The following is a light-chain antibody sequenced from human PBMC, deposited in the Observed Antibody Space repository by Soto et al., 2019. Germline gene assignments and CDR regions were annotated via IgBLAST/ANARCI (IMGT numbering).Light chain of an antibody. J-gene: IGKJ2*01. CDR1: QSVSSN. CDR2: DAS. CDR3: HQRSNWPT. V-gene: IGKV3-11*01. Sequence: EIVLTQSPATLSLSPGERATLSCRASQSVSSNLAWYQQKPGQAPRLLMYDASTGATGIPARFSGSGSGTDFTLTISSLEPEDFAVYYCHQRSNWPTFGQGTKLEIK.